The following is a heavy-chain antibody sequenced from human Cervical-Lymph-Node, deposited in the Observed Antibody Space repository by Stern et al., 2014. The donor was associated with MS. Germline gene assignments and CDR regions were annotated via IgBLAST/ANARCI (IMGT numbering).Heavy chain of an antibody. CDR3: ARLSTAVDF. CDR1: GGSISSRY. V-gene: IGHV4-59*08. CDR2: ISHSGDT. D-gene: IGHD6-19*01. Sequence: QVQLVQSGPGLVKPSETLSLTCAVSGGSISSRYWGWIRQPPGKGLEWIGFISHSGDTKYNPSLKSRVTISLDTSKNQFSLKVTSVTAADTAVYYCARLSTAVDFWGQGTLVTVSS. J-gene: IGHJ4*02.